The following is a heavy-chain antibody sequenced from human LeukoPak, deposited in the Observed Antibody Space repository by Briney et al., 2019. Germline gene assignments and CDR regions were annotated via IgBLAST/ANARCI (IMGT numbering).Heavy chain of an antibody. Sequence: SETLSLTCTVSGGSISSYYWSWIRQPPGKGLEWIGYIYYSGSTNHNPSLKSRVTISVDKSKNQFSLKLSSVTAADTAVYYCARAAGYSSSWSSFYFDYWGQGTLVTVSS. CDR3: ARAAGYSSSWSSFYFDY. V-gene: IGHV4-59*01. CDR2: IYYSGST. CDR1: GGSISSYY. D-gene: IGHD6-13*01. J-gene: IGHJ4*02.